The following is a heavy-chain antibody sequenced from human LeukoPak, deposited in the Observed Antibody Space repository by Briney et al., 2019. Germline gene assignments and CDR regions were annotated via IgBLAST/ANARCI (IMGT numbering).Heavy chain of an antibody. J-gene: IGHJ4*02. CDR2: IYHNGST. V-gene: IGHV4-4*02. Sequence: PSGTLSLTCAVSGGSISSSNWWNWVRQPPGKGLEWIGEIYHNGSTNYNPSLKSRVTISVDKSKNQFSLKLTSVTAADTAVYYCARESASSYRYCSGNSCYRAGNLDYWGQGTVVTVSS. CDR1: GGSISSSNW. D-gene: IGHD2-2*01. CDR3: ARESASSYRYCSGNSCYRAGNLDY.